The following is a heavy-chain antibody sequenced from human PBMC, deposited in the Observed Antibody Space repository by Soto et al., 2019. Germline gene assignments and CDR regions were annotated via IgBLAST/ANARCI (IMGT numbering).Heavy chain of an antibody. CDR2: LSGTGDST. V-gene: IGHV3-23*01. CDR1: GFIFRSYA. J-gene: IGHJ6*02. D-gene: IGHD6-19*01. Sequence: GGSLRLSCAASGFIFRSYAMSWVRQAPGKGLEWVSSLSGTGDSTYYADSVQGRFTISRDNSKSTLYLQMTRLRPEDTAVYYCARPYIIGWNYLSYYGMDVWGQGTTVTVSS. CDR3: ARPYIIGWNYLSYYGMDV.